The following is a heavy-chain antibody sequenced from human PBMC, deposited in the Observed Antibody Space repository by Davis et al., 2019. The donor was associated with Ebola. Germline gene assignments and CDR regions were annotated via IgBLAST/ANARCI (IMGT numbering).Heavy chain of an antibody. CDR3: ARGVMIAASGTGYAFDM. CDR1: GFTVSRKY. J-gene: IGHJ3*02. V-gene: IGHV3-66*01. Sequence: GGSLRLSCAASGFTVSRKYMSWVRQAPGKGLEWVSVIYSDDNTYYADSVKGRFIVSRDISKNTLYVQMHSLRVEDTAVYFCARGVMIAASGTGYAFDMWGQGTMVTVSS. D-gene: IGHD6-25*01. CDR2: IYSDDNT.